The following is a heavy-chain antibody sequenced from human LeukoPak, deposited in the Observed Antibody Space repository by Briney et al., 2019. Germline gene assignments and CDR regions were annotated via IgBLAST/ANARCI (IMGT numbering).Heavy chain of an antibody. Sequence: ASVKVSCKASGYTFTGYYMHWVRQAPGQGLEWMGRINPNSGGTNYAQKFQGRVTMTRDTSISTAYMELSRLRSDDTAVYYCARVDIGIVVVTSFDYWGRGTLVTVSS. CDR2: INPNSGGT. J-gene: IGHJ4*02. V-gene: IGHV1-2*06. CDR3: ARVDIGIVVVTSFDY. CDR1: GYTFTGYY. D-gene: IGHD3-22*01.